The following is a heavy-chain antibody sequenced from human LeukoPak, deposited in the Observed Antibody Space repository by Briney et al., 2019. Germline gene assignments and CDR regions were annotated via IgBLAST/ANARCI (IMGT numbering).Heavy chain of an antibody. CDR3: ASQLETFYMDV. D-gene: IGHD5-24*01. Sequence: GGSLRLSCAASGFTFSSYNMNWVRQAPGKGLEWVSYIIESGSSTYYTDSVTGRFTISRDNAKNSLYLQMNSLRDEDTAVYYCASQLETFYMDVWGKGTTVTVSS. CDR1: GFTFSSYN. V-gene: IGHV3-48*02. CDR2: IIESGSST. J-gene: IGHJ6*03.